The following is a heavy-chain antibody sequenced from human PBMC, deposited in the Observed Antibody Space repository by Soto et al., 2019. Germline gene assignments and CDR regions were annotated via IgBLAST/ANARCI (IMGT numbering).Heavy chain of an antibody. Sequence: EVQLVESGGGLVQPGGSLRLSCAASGFTVSSNYMSWVRQAPGKGLEWVSVIYSGGSTYYADSVKGRFTISRDNSKNTLYIQMNSMSAEDTAVYYCARDRTDIGAAAPDAFDIWGQGTMVTVSS. CDR3: ARDRTDIGAAAPDAFDI. V-gene: IGHV3-66*01. CDR2: IYSGGST. CDR1: GFTVSSNY. D-gene: IGHD6-13*01. J-gene: IGHJ3*02.